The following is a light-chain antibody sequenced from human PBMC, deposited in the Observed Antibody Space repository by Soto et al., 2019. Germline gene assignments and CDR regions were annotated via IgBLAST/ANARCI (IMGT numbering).Light chain of an antibody. CDR1: QNANNY. CDR3: QQRSDWPPIT. CDR2: DAS. V-gene: IGKV3-11*01. Sequence: EIVLTQSPGTLSLSPGERATLPCRASQNANNYLAWYQQKPGQPPRLLIFDASYRATGIPARFSGSGSGTDFTLTISSLEPEDFAVYYCQQRSDWPPITFGQGTRLEIK. J-gene: IGKJ5*01.